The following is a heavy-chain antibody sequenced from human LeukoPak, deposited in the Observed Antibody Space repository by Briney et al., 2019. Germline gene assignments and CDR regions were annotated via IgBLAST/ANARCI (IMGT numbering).Heavy chain of an antibody. V-gene: IGHV3-53*01. CDR1: GFTVSSNH. J-gene: IGHJ4*02. CDR2: IYSGGST. Sequence: QSGGSLRLSCAASGFTVSSNHVSWVRQAPGKGLEWVSVIYSGGSTDYADSVKGRFTISRDNLKNTLYLQMNSLRAEDTAVYYCARGPAGYNWGQGTLVTFSS. D-gene: IGHD1-1*01. CDR3: ARGPAGYN.